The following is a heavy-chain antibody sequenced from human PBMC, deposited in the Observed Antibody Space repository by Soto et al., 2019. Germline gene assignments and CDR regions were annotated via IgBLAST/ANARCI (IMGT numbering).Heavy chain of an antibody. J-gene: IGHJ3*02. Sequence: GGFLRLSCAASGFTFDDYAMHWVRQAPGKGLEWVSGISWNSDNIVYADSVKGRFTISRDNAKNSLYLQMNSLRAEDTALYYCAKDLYSNYGDAFDIWGQGTMVTVSS. CDR1: GFTFDDYA. CDR3: AKDLYSNYGDAFDI. V-gene: IGHV3-9*01. CDR2: ISWNSDNI. D-gene: IGHD4-4*01.